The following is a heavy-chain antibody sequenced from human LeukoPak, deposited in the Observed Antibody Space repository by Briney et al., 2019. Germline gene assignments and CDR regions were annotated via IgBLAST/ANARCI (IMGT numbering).Heavy chain of an antibody. V-gene: IGHV3-53*01. CDR1: GFTVSSNY. J-gene: IGHJ4*02. Sequence: GGSLRLSCAASGFTVSSNYMSWVRQAPGKGLEWVSVIYSGGSTYYAGSVKGRFTISRDNSKNTLYLQMNSLRAEDTAVYYCAREIAGYDSSGYYWGQGTLVTVSS. CDR2: IYSGGST. D-gene: IGHD3-22*01. CDR3: AREIAGYDSSGYY.